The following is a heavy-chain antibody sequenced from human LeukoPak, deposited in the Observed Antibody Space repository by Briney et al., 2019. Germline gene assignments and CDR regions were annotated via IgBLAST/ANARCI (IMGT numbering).Heavy chain of an antibody. D-gene: IGHD2-8*02. V-gene: IGHV1-8*01. Sequence: ASVKVSCRASGYTFINYDINWVRQAPGQGLEWMGWLNPKTGNTGNAQKFQGRVTITQDTSIVTAYMELSSLKSEDTATYYCARGCTGRLNQCAYWGQGTLVTVSS. CDR1: GYTFINYD. CDR3: ARGCTGRLNQCAY. J-gene: IGHJ4*02. CDR2: LNPKTGNT.